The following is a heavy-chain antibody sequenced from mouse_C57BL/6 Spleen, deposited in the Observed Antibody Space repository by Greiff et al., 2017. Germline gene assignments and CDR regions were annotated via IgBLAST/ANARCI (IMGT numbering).Heavy chain of an antibody. CDR2: IRLKSDNYAT. CDR3: TSSYGTKYYYARDY. J-gene: IGHJ4*01. Sequence: EVKLEESGGGLVQPGGSMKLSCVASGFTFSNYWMNWVRQSPEKGLEWVAQIRLKSDNYATHYAESVKGRFTISRDDSKSSVYLQMNNLRAEDTGIYYCTSSYGTKYYYARDYWRQGTSATGSS. V-gene: IGHV6-3*01. D-gene: IGHD2-10*01. CDR1: GFTFSNYW.